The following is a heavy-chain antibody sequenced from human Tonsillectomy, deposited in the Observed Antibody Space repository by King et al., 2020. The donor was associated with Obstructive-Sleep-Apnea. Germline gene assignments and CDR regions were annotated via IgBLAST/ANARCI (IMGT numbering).Heavy chain of an antibody. D-gene: IGHD2-15*01. Sequence: VQLQQSGPGLVKPSQTLSLTGAISGDSVASNSAAWNWIRQYPSRGLEWVGRTYYRSNWYNDYAVTVKSRITINPDTSKNQFSLQLNSVTPEDTAVYYCARSQGGFDFWGQGTLVTVSS. CDR2: TYYRSNWYN. CDR3: ARSQGGFDF. CDR1: GDSVASNSAA. J-gene: IGHJ4*02. V-gene: IGHV6-1*01.